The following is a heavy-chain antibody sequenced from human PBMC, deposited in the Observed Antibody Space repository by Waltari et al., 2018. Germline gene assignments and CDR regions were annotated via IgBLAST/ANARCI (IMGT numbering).Heavy chain of an antibody. J-gene: IGHJ4*02. CDR2: VNSDESST. CDR1: GLTFSSRW. Sequence: EVQLVESGGGLVQPGGSLRLSCAASGLTFSSRWMHWVRQAPGKGLVWVSHVNSDESSTIYADSVKSRFTISRDNAKNTVYLQVRSLRAEDTALYYCVRDDSYGFDYWGPGTLVTVSS. CDR3: VRDDSYGFDY. D-gene: IGHD5-18*01. V-gene: IGHV3-74*01.